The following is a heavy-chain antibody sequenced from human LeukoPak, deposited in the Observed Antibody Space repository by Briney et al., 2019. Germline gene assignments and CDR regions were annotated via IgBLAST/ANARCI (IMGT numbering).Heavy chain of an antibody. CDR1: GFTFRSYE. CDR2: ISSSGSTI. CDR3: ATYRQVLLPFES. J-gene: IGHJ4*02. V-gene: IGHV3-48*03. D-gene: IGHD2/OR15-2a*01. Sequence: GGSLRLSCVASGFTFRSYEMNWVRQAPGKGLEWVSYISSSGSTIYYADSVKGRFTISRDNSKNILSLQMNSLRAEDTAIYYCATYRQVLLPFESWGQGTLVTVSS.